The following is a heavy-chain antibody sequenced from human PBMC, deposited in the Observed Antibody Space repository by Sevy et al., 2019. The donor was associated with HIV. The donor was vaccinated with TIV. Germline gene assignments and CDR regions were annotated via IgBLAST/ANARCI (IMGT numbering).Heavy chain of an antibody. Sequence: GGSLRLSCAASGFTFSGSAMHWVRQASGKGLEWVGRIRSKANSYATAYAASVKGRVTISRDDSRNTAYLQMNSLKTEDTAVYYCALSYYDFWSGYYPNYYYYGMDVWGQGTTVTVSS. CDR1: GFTFSGSA. CDR2: IRSKANSYAT. V-gene: IGHV3-73*01. J-gene: IGHJ6*02. CDR3: ALSYYDFWSGYYPNYYYYGMDV. D-gene: IGHD3-3*01.